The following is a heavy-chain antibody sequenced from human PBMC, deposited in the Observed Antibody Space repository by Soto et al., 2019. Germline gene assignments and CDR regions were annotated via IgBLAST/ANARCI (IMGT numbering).Heavy chain of an antibody. CDR1: GFTFTSSA. D-gene: IGHD3-22*01. CDR3: AAPNAYYYDISGYYRNYPYYGMDV. V-gene: IGHV1-58*01. Sequence: SVKVSCKASGFTFTSSAVQWVRQARGQRLEWIGWIVVGSGNTNYAQKFQERVTITRDMSTSTAYMELSSLRSEDTAVYYCAAPNAYYYDISGYYRNYPYYGMDVWGQGTTVTVSS. J-gene: IGHJ6*02. CDR2: IVVGSGNT.